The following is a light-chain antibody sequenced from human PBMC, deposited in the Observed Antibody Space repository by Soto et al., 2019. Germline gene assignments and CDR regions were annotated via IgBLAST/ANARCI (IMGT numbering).Light chain of an antibody. V-gene: IGKV1-9*01. CDR2: GAS. CDR1: QGISTY. J-gene: IGKJ2*01. CDR3: QQLNSDWYA. Sequence: DIQLTLSPSFLSASVGDRVTITCRASQGISTYLAWYLQRPGKAPKLLIYGASTLQSGVPSRFSGSGSGTEFTLTISSLQPEDFGNYYCQQLNSDWYAFGQGTKLEIK.